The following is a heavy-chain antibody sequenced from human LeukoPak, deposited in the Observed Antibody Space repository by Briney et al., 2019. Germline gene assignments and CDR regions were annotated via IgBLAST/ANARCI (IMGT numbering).Heavy chain of an antibody. CDR1: GGSFSGYY. J-gene: IGHJ4*02. D-gene: IGHD3-10*01. V-gene: IGHV4-34*01. CDR2: INHSGST. Sequence: SETLSLTCAVYGGSFSGYYWSWIRQPPGKGLEWIGEINHSGSTNYNPSLKSRVTISVDTSKNQFSLKLSSVTAADTAVYYCARGRGGNTMVRGARPRAYFDYWGQGTLVTVSS. CDR3: ARGRGGNTMVRGARPRAYFDY.